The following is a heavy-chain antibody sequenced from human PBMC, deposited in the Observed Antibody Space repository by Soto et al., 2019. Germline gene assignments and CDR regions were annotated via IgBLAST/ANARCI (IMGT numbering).Heavy chain of an antibody. D-gene: IGHD6-13*01. CDR2: IIPVFGTV. J-gene: IGHJ5*02. V-gene: IGHV1-69*01. CDR1: GGTFSNYA. Sequence: QVRLVQSGAEVKKPGSSVKVSCKASGGTFSNYAITWLRLAPGQGLEWLGGIIPVFGTVNYAQKFQGRVTITADESTSTAYMELNRVRSEDTAVYYCARDNPYTNSFGNWFDPWGQGTLVIVS. CDR3: ARDNPYTNSFGNWFDP.